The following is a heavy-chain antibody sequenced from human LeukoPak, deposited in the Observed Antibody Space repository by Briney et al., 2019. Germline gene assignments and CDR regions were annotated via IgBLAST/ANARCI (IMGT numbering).Heavy chain of an antibody. D-gene: IGHD2-15*01. Sequence: GGSLRLSCTASGFTFGDYAMSWVRQAPGKGLVWVSRINNDGSGTTYADSVKGRFTISRDNAKNTLYLQMNSLRAEDTAIYYCASLGWTASDFDYWGQGTLVTVSS. V-gene: IGHV3-74*01. J-gene: IGHJ4*02. CDR3: ASLGWTASDFDY. CDR2: INNDGSGT. CDR1: GFTFGDYA.